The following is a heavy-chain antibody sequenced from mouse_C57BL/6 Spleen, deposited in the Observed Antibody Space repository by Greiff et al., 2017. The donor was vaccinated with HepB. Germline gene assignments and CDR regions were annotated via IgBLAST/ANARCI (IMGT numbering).Heavy chain of an antibody. CDR3: TRWGSSGYPYYFDY. V-gene: IGHV1-15*01. Sequence: VQLQQSGAELVRPGASVTLSCKASGYTFTDYEMHWVKQTPVHGLEWIGAIDPETGGTAYNQKFKGKAILTADKSSSTAYMELRSLTSEDSAVYYCTRWGSSGYPYYFDYWGQGTTLTVSS. J-gene: IGHJ2*01. D-gene: IGHD3-2*02. CDR1: GYTFTDYE. CDR2: IDPETGGT.